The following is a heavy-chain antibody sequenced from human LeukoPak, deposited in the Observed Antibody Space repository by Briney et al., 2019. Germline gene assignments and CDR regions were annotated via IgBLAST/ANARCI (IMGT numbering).Heavy chain of an antibody. CDR2: IYSGGST. CDR3: AARGYSYGFEFDY. D-gene: IGHD5-18*01. J-gene: IGHJ4*02. CDR1: GFTVSSNY. V-gene: IGHV3-53*01. Sequence: GGSLRLSCAASGFTVSSNYMSWVRQAPGKGLEWVSVIYSGGSTYYAGSVKGRFTISRDNSKNTLYLQMNSLRAEDTAVYYCAARGYSYGFEFDYWGQGTLVTVSS.